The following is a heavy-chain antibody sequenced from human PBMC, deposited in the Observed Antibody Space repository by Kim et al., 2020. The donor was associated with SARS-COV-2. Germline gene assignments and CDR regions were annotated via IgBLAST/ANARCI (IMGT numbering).Heavy chain of an antibody. D-gene: IGHD3-10*01. CDR1: GGSISSGDDY. Sequence: SETLSLTCTVSGGSISSGDDYWSWIRQPPGKGLEWIGYIYYSGITQYNPSLKSRVIISVDTSNNQFSLKLSSVTAADTAVYYCARENFGSGKYAFDIWGRRTMVTVSS. J-gene: IGHJ3*02. V-gene: IGHV4-30-4*01. CDR3: ARENFGSGKYAFDI. CDR2: IYYSGIT.